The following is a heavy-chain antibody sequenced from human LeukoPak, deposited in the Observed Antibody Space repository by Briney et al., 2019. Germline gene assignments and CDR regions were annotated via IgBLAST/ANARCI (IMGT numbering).Heavy chain of an antibody. CDR2: IYHSGST. V-gene: IGHV4-38-2*01. CDR1: GYFISSGYY. Sequence: PSETLSLTCAVSGYFISSGYYWGWIRQPPGKGLEWIGSIYHSGSTYYNPSLKSRVTISVDTSKNQFSLKLSSVTAADTAVYYCASLNWILFINRYSSNEVVDEVVDYWGQGTLVTVSS. CDR3: ASLNWILFINRYSSNEVVDEVVDY. J-gene: IGHJ4*02. D-gene: IGHD3-9*01.